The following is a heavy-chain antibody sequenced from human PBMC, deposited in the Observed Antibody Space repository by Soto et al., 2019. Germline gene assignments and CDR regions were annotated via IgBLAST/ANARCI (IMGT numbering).Heavy chain of an antibody. CDR3: ARSIAARRALGNYYYGMDV. CDR1: GYSISSSNW. CDR2: IYYSGST. D-gene: IGHD6-6*01. Sequence: SETLSLTCAVSGYSISSSNWWGWIRQPPGKGLEWIGYIYYSGSTYYNPSLKSRVTMSVDTSKNQFSLKLSSVTAVDTAVYYCARSIAARRALGNYYYGMDVWGQGTTVTVSS. J-gene: IGHJ6*02. V-gene: IGHV4-28*01.